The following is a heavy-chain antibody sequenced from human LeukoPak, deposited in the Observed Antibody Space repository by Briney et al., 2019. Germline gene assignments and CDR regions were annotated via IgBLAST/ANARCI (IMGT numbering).Heavy chain of an antibody. Sequence: SGPTLVNPTQTLTLTCTFSGFSLTTSGVGVAWIRQPPGKALEWLALIYWDDDKRYSPSLKSRPTITKDTSKNQVVLTMTNMDPVDTATYYCSHRPGRGIPAAHWGQGTLVTVSS. CDR1: GFSLTTSGVG. V-gene: IGHV2-5*02. D-gene: IGHD2-21*01. CDR2: IYWDDDK. CDR3: SHRPGRGIPAAH. J-gene: IGHJ4*02.